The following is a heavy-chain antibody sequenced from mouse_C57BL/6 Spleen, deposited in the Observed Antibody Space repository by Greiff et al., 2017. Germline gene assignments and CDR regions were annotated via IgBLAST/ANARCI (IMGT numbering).Heavy chain of an antibody. V-gene: IGHV1-76*01. CDR3: ARGEGYYNGSSPLDY. D-gene: IGHD1-1*01. J-gene: IGHJ2*01. CDR1: GYTFTDYY. CDR2: ISPGSGNT. Sequence: QVQLQQSGAELVRPGASVKLSCKASGYTFTDYYINWVNQRLGQGLEWIARISPGSGNTYYNEKFKGQATLTAEKSSSPAYMQLSSLTSVDSAVYFCARGEGYYNGSSPLDYWGQGTTLTVSS.